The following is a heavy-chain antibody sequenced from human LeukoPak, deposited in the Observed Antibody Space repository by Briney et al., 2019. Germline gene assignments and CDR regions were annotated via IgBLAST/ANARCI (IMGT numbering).Heavy chain of an antibody. V-gene: IGHV3-23*01. D-gene: IGHD6-13*01. J-gene: IGHJ5*02. CDR1: GFTFSSYA. Sequence: GGSLRLSCAASGFTFSSYAMSWVRQAPGKGLEWVSDISGSGGSTYYADSEKGRFTISRDKSKNTLYLQMNSLRAEDTAVYYCAKPPRYSSSWYDNWFDPWGQGTLVTVSS. CDR3: AKPPRYSSSWYDNWFDP. CDR2: ISGSGGST.